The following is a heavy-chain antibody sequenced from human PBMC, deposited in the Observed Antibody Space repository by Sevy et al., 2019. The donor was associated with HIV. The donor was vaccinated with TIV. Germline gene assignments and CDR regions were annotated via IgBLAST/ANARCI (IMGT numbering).Heavy chain of an antibody. Sequence: SETLSLTCSVSGGSISGYYWSWIRQPPGKGLEWIGYINYSGSTNYNPSLKSRVTISVDTSKNQFSLKLSSVTAADTAVYYCARVAYCGGDCYPFDYWGQVTLVTVSS. J-gene: IGHJ4*02. V-gene: IGHV4-59*01. CDR3: ARVAYCGGDCYPFDY. D-gene: IGHD2-21*02. CDR2: INYSGST. CDR1: GGSISGYY.